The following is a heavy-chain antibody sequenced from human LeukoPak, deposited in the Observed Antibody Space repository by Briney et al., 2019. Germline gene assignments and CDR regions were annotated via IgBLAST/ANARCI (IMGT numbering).Heavy chain of an antibody. J-gene: IGHJ3*02. V-gene: IGHV3-20*04. CDR2: INWNGGST. CDR1: GFTFDDYG. Sequence: GGSLRLSCAASGFTFDDYGMSWVRQAPGKGLEWVSGINWNGGSTGYADSVKGRFTISRDNAKNSLYLQMNSLRAEDTALYYCAREFNMIVVVDDAFDIWGQGTMVTVSS. D-gene: IGHD3-22*01. CDR3: AREFNMIVVVDDAFDI.